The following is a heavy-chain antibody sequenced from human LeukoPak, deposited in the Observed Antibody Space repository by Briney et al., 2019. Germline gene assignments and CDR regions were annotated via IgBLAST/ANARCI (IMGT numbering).Heavy chain of an antibody. CDR3: ARVPLRRADFWSGLHPIMDV. J-gene: IGHJ6*03. D-gene: IGHD3-3*01. Sequence: ASVKVSCKASGYTFTGYYMHWVRQAPGQGLEWMGWINPNSGGTNYAQKFQGRVTMTRNTSISTAYMELSSLRSEDTAVYYCARVPLRRADFWSGLHPIMDVWGKGTTVTVSS. CDR2: INPNSGGT. V-gene: IGHV1-2*02. CDR1: GYTFTGYY.